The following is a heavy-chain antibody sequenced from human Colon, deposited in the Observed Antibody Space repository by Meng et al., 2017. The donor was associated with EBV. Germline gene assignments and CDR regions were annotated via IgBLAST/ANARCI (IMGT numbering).Heavy chain of an antibody. J-gene: IGHJ5*02. CDR3: ARAEYYNWFDT. Sequence: QVQLQQWGAGLLKPSETLSLTCAVNGGSLRGAYWNWIRQPPGKGLEWIGEIIHGGSPSYNPSLKSRVTISIDTSKNQFSLKLSSVTAADTAVYYCARAEYYNWFDTWGQGTLVTVAS. CDR2: IIHGGSP. CDR1: GGSLRGAY. V-gene: IGHV4-34*12. D-gene: IGHD1-14*01.